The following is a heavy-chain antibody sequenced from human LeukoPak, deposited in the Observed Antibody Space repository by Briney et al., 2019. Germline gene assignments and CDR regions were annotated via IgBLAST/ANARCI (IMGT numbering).Heavy chain of an antibody. CDR3: PKDARVGGSMAFDY. CDR2: VSGNGAST. V-gene: IGHV3-23*01. D-gene: IGHD1-26*01. CDR1: GFTFSNYA. Sequence: RAGGSLRLSCAVSGFTFSNYAINWVRQAPGKGLEWVSAVSGNGASTYYADSVKGRFTISRDNSKNTLYLQMNSLRAEDTAVYYCPKDARVGGSMAFDYWGQGTLVTVSS. J-gene: IGHJ4*02.